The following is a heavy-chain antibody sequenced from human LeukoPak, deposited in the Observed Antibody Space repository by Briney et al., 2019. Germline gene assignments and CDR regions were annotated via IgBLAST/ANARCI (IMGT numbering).Heavy chain of an antibody. CDR2: INPNSGVT. D-gene: IGHD3-22*01. J-gene: IGHJ4*02. CDR1: GYTFTSYY. Sequence: ASVKVSCKASGYTFTSYYMHWLRQAPGQGLKWMGWINPNSGVTNYAQKFQGRVTMTRDTSISSAYMELSRLRSDDTAVYYCARDGTYYYDSSGYYSDYWGQGTLVTVSS. CDR3: ARDGTYYYDSSGYYSDY. V-gene: IGHV1-2*02.